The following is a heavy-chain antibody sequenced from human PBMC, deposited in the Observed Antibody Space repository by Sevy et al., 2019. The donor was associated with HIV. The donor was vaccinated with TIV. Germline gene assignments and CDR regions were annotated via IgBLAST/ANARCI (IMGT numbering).Heavy chain of an antibody. CDR3: AIPAHTWVRGGSDGFWDY. CDR2: IYSGGNA. CDR1: GFIVGTTY. Sequence: GGSLRLSCAASGFIVGTTYMTWVRQAPGKGLEWVSVIYSGGNAYYADSVRGRFTISRDNSKNTLYLQMNSLRLDDTAVYYWAIPAHTWVRGGSDGFWDYWGQGALVTVSS. D-gene: IGHD3-10*01. J-gene: IGHJ4*02. V-gene: IGHV3-53*01.